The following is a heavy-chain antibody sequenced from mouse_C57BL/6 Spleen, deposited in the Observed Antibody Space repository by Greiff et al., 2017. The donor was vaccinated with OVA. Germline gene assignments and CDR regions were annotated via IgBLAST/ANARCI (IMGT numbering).Heavy chain of an antibody. CDR1: GFTFSSYA. J-gene: IGHJ1*03. CDR3: GRNLRGWYFDV. D-gene: IGHD1-1*01. Sequence: DVQLVESGGGLVKPGGSLKLSCAASGFTFSSYAMSWVRQTPEKRLEWVATISDGGSYTYYPDNVKGRFTISRDNAKNNLYLQMSHLKSEDTAMYYCGRNLRGWYFDVWGTGTTVTVSS. V-gene: IGHV5-4*01. CDR2: ISDGGSYT.